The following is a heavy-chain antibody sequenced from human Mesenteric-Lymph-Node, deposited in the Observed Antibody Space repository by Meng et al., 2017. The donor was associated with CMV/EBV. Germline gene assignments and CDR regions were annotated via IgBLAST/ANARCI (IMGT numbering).Heavy chain of an antibody. D-gene: IGHD6-13*01. CDR1: GGTFSSYA. Sequence: ASVKVSCKASGGTFSSYAISWVRQAPGQGLEWMGWMNPTSGNAGYAQRFQGRVTLTRDTSVSTAYMELSSLRSEDTAVYYCARDAGYIAAAAPVDYYYYYGMDVWGQGTTVTVSS. V-gene: IGHV1-8*02. J-gene: IGHJ6*02. CDR3: ARDAGYIAAAAPVDYYYYYGMDV. CDR2: MNPTSGNA.